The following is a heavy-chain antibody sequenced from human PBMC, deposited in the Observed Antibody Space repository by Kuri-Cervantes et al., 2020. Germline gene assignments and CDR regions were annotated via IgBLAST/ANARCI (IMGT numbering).Heavy chain of an antibody. J-gene: IGHJ4*02. V-gene: IGHV3-72*01. Sequence: GGSLRLSCAASGFTFSDYYMSWIRQAPGKGLEWVGRSRDKAHSYTTEYAASVMGRFTVSRDDSKNSLYLQMNSLKIEDTAVYYCARDALGGSWGSYFDSWGQGVLVTVSS. D-gene: IGHD3-16*01. CDR3: ARDALGGSWGSYFDS. CDR1: GFTFSDYY. CDR2: SRDKAHSYTT.